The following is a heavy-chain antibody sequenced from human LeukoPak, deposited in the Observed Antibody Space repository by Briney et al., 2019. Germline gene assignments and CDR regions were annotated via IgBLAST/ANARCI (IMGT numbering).Heavy chain of an antibody. D-gene: IGHD5-12*01. Sequence: GRSLRLSCAASGFTFSRYAMHWLRQAPGKGLEGVAVMSYDGSNKYYADSVKGRFTISRDNSKNTLYLQMNSLRAEDTAVYYCARDWFSYSGYDYYDWGQGTLVTVSS. J-gene: IGHJ4*02. CDR1: GFTFSRYA. CDR2: MSYDGSNK. CDR3: ARDWFSYSGYDYYD. V-gene: IGHV3-30-3*01.